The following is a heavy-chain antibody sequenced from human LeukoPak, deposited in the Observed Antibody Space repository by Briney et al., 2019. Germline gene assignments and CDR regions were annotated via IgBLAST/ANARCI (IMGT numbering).Heavy chain of an antibody. J-gene: IGHJ4*02. Sequence: GGSLRLSCAASGFTFSSYAMSWVRQAPGKGLEWVSAISGSGGSTYYADSVKGRFTISGDNSKNTLYLQMNSLRAEDTAVYYCAKASYYDILTGIDYWGQGTLVTVSS. CDR3: AKASYYDILTGIDY. CDR2: ISGSGGST. CDR1: GFTFSSYA. D-gene: IGHD3-9*01. V-gene: IGHV3-23*01.